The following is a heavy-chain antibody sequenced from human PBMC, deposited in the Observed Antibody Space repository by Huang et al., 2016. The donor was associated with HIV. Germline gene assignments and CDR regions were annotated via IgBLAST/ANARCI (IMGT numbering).Heavy chain of an antibody. V-gene: IGHV4-34*02. CDR3: ARGRKWLQLRGAYFLDY. Sequence: QVQLQQWGTGLVRPSQTLSLTCAVYGETLSGYYWTWVRQFPGGDLEWIGEISQSGSVNLNPSLKNRVRMSVDKSKNQFSMKVTTVTTADTAVYFCARGRKWLQLRGAYFLDYWGQGTLATVSS. J-gene: IGHJ4*02. D-gene: IGHD5-12*01. CDR2: ISQSGSV. CDR1: GETLSGYY.